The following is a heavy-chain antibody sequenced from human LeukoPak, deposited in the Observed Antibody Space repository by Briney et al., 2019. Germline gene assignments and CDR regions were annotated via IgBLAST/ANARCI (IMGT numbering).Heavy chain of an antibody. V-gene: IGHV3-7*01. Sequence: GGSLRLSCAASRFAFRKYWMSWVRQAPGKGLEWVANIKEDGSIEDYADSVKGRFTVSRDNAKNSLYLQMSSLRVEDTAVYYCVSQQLAPPWGQGTLVTVSS. D-gene: IGHD5-24*01. J-gene: IGHJ5*02. CDR2: IKEDGSIE. CDR3: VSQQLAPP. CDR1: RFAFRKYW.